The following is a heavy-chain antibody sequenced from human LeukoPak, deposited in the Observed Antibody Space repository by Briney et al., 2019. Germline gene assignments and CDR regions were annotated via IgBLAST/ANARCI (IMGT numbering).Heavy chain of an antibody. D-gene: IGHD5-12*01. CDR3: ARSGELSGYDFYY. CDR2: ISSSSSYI. CDR1: GSTFSSYS. Sequence: GGSLRLSCAASGSTFSSYSMNWVRQAPGKGLEWVSSISSSSSYIYYADSVKGRFTISRDNAKNSLYLQMNSLRAEDTAAYYCARSGELSGYDFYYWGQGTLVTVSS. J-gene: IGHJ4*02. V-gene: IGHV3-21*01.